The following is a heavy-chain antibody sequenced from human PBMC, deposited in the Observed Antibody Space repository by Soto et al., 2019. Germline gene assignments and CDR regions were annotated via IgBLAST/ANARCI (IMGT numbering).Heavy chain of an antibody. CDR3: VGYYDSSGYYYYYYYGMDV. CDR2: ISSSSSTI. D-gene: IGHD3-22*01. V-gene: IGHV3-48*02. Sequence: EVQLVESGGGLVQPGGSLRLSCAASGFTFSSYSMNWVRQAPGKGLEWVSYISSSSSTIYYADSVKGRFTISRDNAKNSLYLQMNSLRDEDTAVYYCVGYYDSSGYYYYYYYGMDVWGQGTTVTVSS. CDR1: GFTFSSYS. J-gene: IGHJ6*02.